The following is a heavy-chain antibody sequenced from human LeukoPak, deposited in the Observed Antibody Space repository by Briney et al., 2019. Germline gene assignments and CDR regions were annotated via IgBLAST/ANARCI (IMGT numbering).Heavy chain of an antibody. CDR3: AREHQLLISDYYGMDV. CDR1: GGTFSSYA. Sequence: SVKVSCKASGGTFSSYAISWVRQAPGQGLEWMGRIIPIFGIANHAQKFQGRVTITADKSTSTAYMELSSLRSEDTAVYYCAREHQLLISDYYGMDVWGQGTTVTVSS. D-gene: IGHD2-2*01. CDR2: IIPIFGIA. J-gene: IGHJ6*02. V-gene: IGHV1-69*04.